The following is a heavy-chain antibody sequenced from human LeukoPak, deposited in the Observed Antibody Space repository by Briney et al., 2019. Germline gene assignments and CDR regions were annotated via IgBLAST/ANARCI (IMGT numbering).Heavy chain of an antibody. Sequence: ASVKVSCKASGYTFTGYYMHWVRQAPGQGLEWMGWINPNSGGTNYAQKFQGRVTMTRDTSISTAYMELSRLRSDDTAVYYCAKGYCSGGSCYLGFDYWGQGTLVTVSS. CDR1: GYTFTGYY. CDR3: AKGYCSGGSCYLGFDY. V-gene: IGHV1-2*02. D-gene: IGHD2-15*01. CDR2: INPNSGGT. J-gene: IGHJ4*02.